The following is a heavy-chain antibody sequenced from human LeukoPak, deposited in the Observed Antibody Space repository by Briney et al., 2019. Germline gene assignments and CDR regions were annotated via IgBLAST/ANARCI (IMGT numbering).Heavy chain of an antibody. CDR1: GFTVSSNY. D-gene: IGHD4-11*01. V-gene: IGHV3-66*02. CDR2: INSGGST. Sequence: GASLRLSCAASGFTVSSNYMSWVRQAPGKGLEWVSVINSGGSTYSADSVKGRFTISRDNSKNTLYLKINSLRAEDTAVYYCASSNLGFDYWGQGTLVTVSS. J-gene: IGHJ4*02. CDR3: ASSNLGFDY.